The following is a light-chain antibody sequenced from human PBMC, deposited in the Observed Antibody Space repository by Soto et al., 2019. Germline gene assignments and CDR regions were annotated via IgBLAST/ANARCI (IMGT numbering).Light chain of an antibody. CDR2: EVS. CDR1: SSGVGGYNY. J-gene: IGLJ1*01. CDR3: SSYTSSSTPYV. V-gene: IGLV2-14*01. Sequence: QSAVTQPASVSGSPGQSITLSCTGTSSGVGGYNYVSWYQQHPGKAPKLMIYEVSNRPSGVSNRFSGSKSGNTASLTISGLQAQDEADYYCSSYTSSSTPYVFGTGTKLTVL.